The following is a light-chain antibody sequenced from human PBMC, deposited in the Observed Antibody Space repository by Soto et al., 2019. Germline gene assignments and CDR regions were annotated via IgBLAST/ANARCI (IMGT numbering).Light chain of an antibody. CDR1: QSISNW. Sequence: GYRVTITCRASQSISNWLAWYQQRPGKAPKLLIYDASTLESGVPSRFSGSGSGTEFTLTISSLQPDDFATYYSQQYKIYSQTFGQRTEV. CDR2: DAS. V-gene: IGKV1-5*01. J-gene: IGKJ1*01. CDR3: QQYKIYSQT.